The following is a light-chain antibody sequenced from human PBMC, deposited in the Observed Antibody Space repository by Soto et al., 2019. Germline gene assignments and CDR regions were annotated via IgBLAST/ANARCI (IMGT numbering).Light chain of an antibody. V-gene: IGKV1-9*01. CDR1: QGISSY. CDR2: AAS. Sequence: DIQLTQSPSFLSASVGDRVTITCRASQGISSYLAWYQQKPGKAPKLLIYAASTLQSGFPSRFSGSGSGTEFTLTISSLQPEDFATYYCQQLNSYPQTFGQGTKVDIK. CDR3: QQLNSYPQT. J-gene: IGKJ1*01.